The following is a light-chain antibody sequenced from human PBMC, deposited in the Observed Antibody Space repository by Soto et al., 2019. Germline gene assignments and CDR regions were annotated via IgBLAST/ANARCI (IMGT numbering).Light chain of an antibody. Sequence: DIQMTQSPSTLSASVGDRVTITCRASQSINSRLAWYQQRPGKAPDLLIYDASTLQSGVPSRFSGSGSGAEFTLTISRLQPDDFATYSCQQYYTYSRTFGQGTKVDIK. V-gene: IGKV1-5*01. CDR2: DAS. CDR1: QSINSR. CDR3: QQYYTYSRT. J-gene: IGKJ1*01.